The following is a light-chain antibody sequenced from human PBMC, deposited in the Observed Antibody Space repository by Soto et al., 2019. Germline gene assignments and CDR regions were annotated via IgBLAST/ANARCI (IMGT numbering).Light chain of an antibody. CDR3: AAWDDSLNVL. V-gene: IGLV1-47*01. CDR2: WNN. J-gene: IGLJ2*01. Sequence: QSVLTQPPSASGTPGQRVTISCSGSSSNIGSHYVYWYQQLPGTAPKLLIYWNNQRPPGVPDRFSGSKSGTSASLAISGLRSEDEADYYCAAWDDSLNVLFGGGTKVTVL. CDR1: SSNIGSHY.